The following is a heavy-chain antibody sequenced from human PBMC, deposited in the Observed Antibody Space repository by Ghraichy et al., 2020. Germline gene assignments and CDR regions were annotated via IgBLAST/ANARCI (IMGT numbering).Heavy chain of an antibody. J-gene: IGHJ4*02. D-gene: IGHD4-17*01. Sequence: SETLSLTCTVSGASISSYYWSWLRQPPGKGLEWIGYIYYSGSTNYNPSLKSRVTISVDTSKNQFSLRLSSVTAADTAVYYCAREYYGDYFDYWGQGTLVTVSS. CDR3: AREYYGDYFDY. V-gene: IGHV4-59*01. CDR2: IYYSGST. CDR1: GASISSYY.